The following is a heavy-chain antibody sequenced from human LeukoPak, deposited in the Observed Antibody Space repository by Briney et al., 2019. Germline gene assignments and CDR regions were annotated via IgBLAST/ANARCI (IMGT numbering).Heavy chain of an antibody. CDR3: ASASFDSRSGDSSSMPWYFDL. CDR2: INPNSGGT. D-gene: IGHD4-17*01. CDR1: GYTFTGYY. V-gene: IGHV1-2*02. J-gene: IGHJ2*01. Sequence: ASVKVSCKASGYTFTGYYMHWVRQAPGQGPEWMGWINPNSGGTNYAQKFQGRVTMTRDTSISTAYMELSRLRSDDTAVYYCASASFDSRSGDSSSMPWYFDLWGRGTLVIVSS.